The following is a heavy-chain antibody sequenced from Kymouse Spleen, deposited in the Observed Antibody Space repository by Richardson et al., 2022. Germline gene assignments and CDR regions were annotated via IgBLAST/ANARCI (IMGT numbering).Heavy chain of an antibody. Sequence: QVQLVQSGAEVKKPGASVKVSCKASGYTFTSYAMHWVRQAPGQRLEWMGWINAGNGNTKYSQKFQGRVTITRDTSASTAYMELSSLRSEDTAVYYCARDGNWNYGMDVWGQGTTVTVSS. CDR3: ARDGNWNYGMDV. J-gene: IGHJ6*02. CDR2: INAGNGNT. V-gene: IGHV1-3*01. CDR1: GYTFTSYA. D-gene: IGHD1-20*01,IGHD1-7*01,IGHD4-23*01.